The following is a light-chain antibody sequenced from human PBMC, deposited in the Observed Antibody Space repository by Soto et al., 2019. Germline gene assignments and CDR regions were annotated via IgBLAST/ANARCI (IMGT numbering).Light chain of an antibody. CDR2: AAS. CDR1: QGISSY. V-gene: IGKV1-8*01. J-gene: IGKJ1*01. CDR3: QQYYSYLPT. Sequence: AIRMTQSPSSFSASTGDRVTITCRASQGISSYLAWYQQKPGKAPKLLIYAASTLQSGVPSRFRGSGCCKDLTLSISCPQSEDFPTYYCQQYYSYLPTVGQGTKVDIK.